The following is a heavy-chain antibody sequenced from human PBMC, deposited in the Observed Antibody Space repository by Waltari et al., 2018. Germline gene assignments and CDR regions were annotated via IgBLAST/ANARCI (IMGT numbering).Heavy chain of an antibody. CDR1: GYSISSGYY. V-gene: IGHV4-38-2*02. D-gene: IGHD6-13*01. J-gene: IGHJ4*02. Sequence: QVQLQESGPGLVKPSETLSLTCAVSGYSISSGYYWGWIRQPPGKGLEWIGSIYHSGSTYDNPSLKSRVTISVDTSKNQFSLKLSSVTAADTAVYYCARDSGSSSWYPPFDYWGQGTLVTVSS. CDR3: ARDSGSSSWYPPFDY. CDR2: IYHSGST.